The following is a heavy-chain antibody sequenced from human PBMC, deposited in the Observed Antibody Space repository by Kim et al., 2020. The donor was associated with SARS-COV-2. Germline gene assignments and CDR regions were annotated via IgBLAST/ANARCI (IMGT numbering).Heavy chain of an antibody. Sequence: SETLSLTCTVSGGSISSSSYYWGWIRQPPGKGLEWIGSIYYSGSTYYNPSLKSRVTISVDTSKNQFSLKLSSVTAADTAVYYCARVTLIAVAGDYFDYWGQGTLVTVSS. CDR2: IYYSGST. J-gene: IGHJ4*02. D-gene: IGHD6-19*01. CDR1: GGSISSSSYY. CDR3: ARVTLIAVAGDYFDY. V-gene: IGHV4-39*07.